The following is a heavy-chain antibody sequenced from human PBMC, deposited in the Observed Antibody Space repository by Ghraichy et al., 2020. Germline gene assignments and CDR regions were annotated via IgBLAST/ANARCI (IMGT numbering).Heavy chain of an antibody. CDR1: GFTFSSYR. CDR3: ARIVLSRGFLEWLTRPHWFDP. Sequence: GGSLRLSCAASGFTFSSYRMSWVRQAPGKGLEWVANIKQDGSEKYYVDSVKGRFTISRDNAKNSLYLQMNSLRAEDTAVYYCARIVLSRGFLEWLTRPHWFDPWGQGTLVTVSS. D-gene: IGHD3-3*01. V-gene: IGHV3-7*01. J-gene: IGHJ5*02. CDR2: IKQDGSEK.